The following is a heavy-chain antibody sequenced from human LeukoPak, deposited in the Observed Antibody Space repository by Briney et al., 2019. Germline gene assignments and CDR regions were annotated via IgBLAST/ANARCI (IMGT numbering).Heavy chain of an antibody. V-gene: IGHV3-23*01. CDR3: AKDKCGGGDCYYFDY. Sequence: PGGSLRLSCAASGFTFSSYAMSWVRQAPGKGLEWVSAISGSGGSTYYADSEKGRFTISRDNSKNTLYLQMNSLRAEDTAVYYCAKDKCGGGDCYYFDYWGQGTLVTVSS. CDR1: GFTFSSYA. J-gene: IGHJ4*02. D-gene: IGHD2-21*02. CDR2: ISGSGGST.